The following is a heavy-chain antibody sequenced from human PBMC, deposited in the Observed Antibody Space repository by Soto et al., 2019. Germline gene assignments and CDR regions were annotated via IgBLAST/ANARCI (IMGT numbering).Heavy chain of an antibody. D-gene: IGHD5-18*01. J-gene: IGHJ4*02. CDR3: ARGYGRNFDY. CDR1: GGSISSNGHY. CDR2: IYYSGST. V-gene: IGHV4-61*08. Sequence: PSETLSLTCTVSGGSISSNGHYWTWIRQHPGKGLEWIGYIYYSGSTNYNPSLKSRVTISVDTSKNQFSLKLSSVTAADTAVYYCARGYGRNFDYWGQGTLVTVSS.